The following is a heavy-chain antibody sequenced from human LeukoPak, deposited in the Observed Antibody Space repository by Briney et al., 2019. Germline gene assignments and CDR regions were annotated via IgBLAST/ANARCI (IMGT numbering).Heavy chain of an antibody. Sequence: SETLSLTCTVSGGSISSYYWTWIRQPPGKGLEWIGEVNLQGSTNYNPSLMGRVAISVDTSENHISLQLTSVTAADTAVYYCAREGGPYRPLDYSGQGTLVTVSS. CDR1: GGSISSYY. J-gene: IGHJ4*02. CDR2: VNLQGST. CDR3: AREGGPYRPLDY. V-gene: IGHV4-59*12.